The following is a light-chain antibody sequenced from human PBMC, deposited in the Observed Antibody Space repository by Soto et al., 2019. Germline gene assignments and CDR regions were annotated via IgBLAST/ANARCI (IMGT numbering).Light chain of an antibody. CDR2: EVS. CDR3: SLYRSGSTI. V-gene: IGLV2-18*01. J-gene: IGLJ2*01. Sequence: SVLTQPPSVSGSPGQSVTISCTGTSSDVGSNNRVSWYQQPPGTAPKLMIYEVSNRPSGVPDRFSGSKSGSTASLTISGLQAEDEADYYCSLYRSGSTIFGGGTKLTVL. CDR1: SSDVGSNNR.